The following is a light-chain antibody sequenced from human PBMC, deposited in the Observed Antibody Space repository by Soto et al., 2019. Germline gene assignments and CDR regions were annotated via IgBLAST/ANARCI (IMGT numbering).Light chain of an antibody. Sequence: TVLSQSPCTLSLTQGERATLSCRSSQSVRNNYLAWYQQKPGQAPRLLIYGASSRATGIPDRFSGSGSGTDFTLTISRLEPEDFAVYYCQQYGSSPWTFCQGSKVDI. CDR3: QQYGSSPWT. J-gene: IGKJ1*01. CDR1: QSVRNNY. CDR2: GAS. V-gene: IGKV3-20*01.